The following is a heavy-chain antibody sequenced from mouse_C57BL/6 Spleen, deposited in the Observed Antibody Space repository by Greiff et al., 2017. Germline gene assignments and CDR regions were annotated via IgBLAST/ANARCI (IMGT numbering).Heavy chain of an antibody. V-gene: IGHV1-4*01. CDR2: INPSSGYT. D-gene: IGHD1-1*01. Sequence: VKLLESGAELARPGASVKMSCKASGYTFTSYTMHWVKQGPGRGLEWIGYINPSSGYTKYKQKFKDKATLTADNSSSTAYMQLSSLTSEDSAVYYCARGYYGSSGDYCDDWGQGTTLTVAS. J-gene: IGHJ2*01. CDR1: GYTFTSYT. CDR3: ARGYYGSSGDYCDD.